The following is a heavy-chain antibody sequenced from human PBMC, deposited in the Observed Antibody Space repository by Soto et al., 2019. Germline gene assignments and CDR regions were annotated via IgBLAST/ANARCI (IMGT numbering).Heavy chain of an antibody. CDR2: IYYSGST. J-gene: IGHJ5*02. CDR1: GGSISSYY. Sequence: PSGTLSLTCTASGGSISSYYWSWIRQPPGKGLEWIGYIYYSGSTNYNPSLKSRVTISVDTSKNQFSLKLSSVTAADTAVYYCARDRMFDPWGQGTLVTVSS. CDR3: ARDRMFDP. V-gene: IGHV4-59*01.